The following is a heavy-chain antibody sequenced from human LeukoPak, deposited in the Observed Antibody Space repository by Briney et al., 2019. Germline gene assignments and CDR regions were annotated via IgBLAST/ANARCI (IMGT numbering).Heavy chain of an antibody. CDR1: GGSISSYY. Sequence: QTSETLSLTCTVSGGSISSYYWSWIRQPPGKGLEWIGYIYYSGSTNYNPSLKSRVTISVDTSKNQFSLKLSSVTAADPAVYYCASGGYYDSSGYCIVQFDYWGQGTLVTVSS. CDR2: IYYSGST. CDR3: ASGGYYDSSGYCIVQFDY. D-gene: IGHD3-22*01. J-gene: IGHJ4*02. V-gene: IGHV4-59*01.